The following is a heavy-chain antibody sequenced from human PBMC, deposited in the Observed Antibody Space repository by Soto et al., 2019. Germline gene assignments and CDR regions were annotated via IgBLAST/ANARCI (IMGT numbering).Heavy chain of an antibody. Sequence: PGGSLRLSCAASGFTFSSYWMSWVRQAPGKGLEWVANIKQDGSEKYYVDSVKGRFTISRDNAKNSLYLQMNSLRAEDTAVYYCARAIVVVPAAQCWFDPWGQGTLVTVSS. D-gene: IGHD2-2*01. V-gene: IGHV3-7*04. CDR3: ARAIVVVPAAQCWFDP. J-gene: IGHJ5*02. CDR1: GFTFSSYW. CDR2: IKQDGSEK.